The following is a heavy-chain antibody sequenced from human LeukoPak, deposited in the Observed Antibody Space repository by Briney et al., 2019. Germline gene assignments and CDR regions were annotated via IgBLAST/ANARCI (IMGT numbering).Heavy chain of an antibody. CDR1: GFTFSSYG. CDR3: AKETSRIGGSMASFDY. J-gene: IGHJ4*02. V-gene: IGHV3-23*01. Sequence: GGSLRLSCAASGFTFSSYGLSWVRQAPGKGLEWVSGNSGSGGSTNYADSVKGRFTISRDNSKNTLYLQMNSLRAEDTAVYYCAKETSRIGGSMASFDYWGQGTLVTVSS. D-gene: IGHD1-26*01. CDR2: NSGSGGST.